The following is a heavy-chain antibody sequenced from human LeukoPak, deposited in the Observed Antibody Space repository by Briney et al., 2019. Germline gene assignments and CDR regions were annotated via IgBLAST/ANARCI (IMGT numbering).Heavy chain of an antibody. CDR2: IYMSGST. CDR1: GGSISDGGYF. V-gene: IGHV4-61*02. Sequence: SQTLSLTCTVSGGSISDGGYFWNWIRQPAGKGLEWIGRIYMSGSTKYNSSLKSRVIISVDPSKNQFSLKLNSVTAADTAVYYCARGQGYTSAWYGDWGQGTLVAVSS. CDR3: ARGQGYTSAWYGD. D-gene: IGHD6-19*01. J-gene: IGHJ4*02.